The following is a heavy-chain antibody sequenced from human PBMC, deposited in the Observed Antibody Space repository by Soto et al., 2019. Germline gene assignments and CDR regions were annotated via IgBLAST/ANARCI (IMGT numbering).Heavy chain of an antibody. CDR3: ARFSWIQLWFDY. V-gene: IGHV4-30-4*01. CDR2: IYYSGST. Sequence: SETLSLTCTVSGGSISSGDYYWSWIRQPPGKGLEWIGYIYYSGSTYYNPSLKSRVTISVDTSKNQFSLKLSSVTAADTAVYYCARFSWIQLWFDYWGQGTLVTVYS. J-gene: IGHJ4*02. D-gene: IGHD5-18*01. CDR1: GGSISSGDYY.